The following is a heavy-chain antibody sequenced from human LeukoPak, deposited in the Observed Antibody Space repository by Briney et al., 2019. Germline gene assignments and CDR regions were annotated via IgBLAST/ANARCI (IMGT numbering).Heavy chain of an antibody. J-gene: IGHJ4*02. V-gene: IGHV1-69*04. CDR2: IIPIFGIA. CDR3: ARGGGYCSGGSCYSRLVY. Sequence: SVKVSCKASGGTFSSYAISWVRQAPGQGLEWMGRIIPIFGIANYAQKFQGRVTITAGKSTSTAYMELSSLRSEDTAVYYCARGGGYCSGGSCYSRLVYWGQGTLVTVSS. D-gene: IGHD2-15*01. CDR1: GGTFSSYA.